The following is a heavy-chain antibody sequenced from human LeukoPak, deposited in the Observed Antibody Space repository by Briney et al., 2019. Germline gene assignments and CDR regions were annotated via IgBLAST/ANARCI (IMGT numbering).Heavy chain of an antibody. D-gene: IGHD1-26*01. J-gene: IGHJ4*02. CDR1: GFTFSSYS. CDR3: VRIAWENYFDS. CDR2: ISSGGTYI. Sequence: GGSLRLSCAASGFTFSSYSMNWVRQAPGKGLEWVSSISSGGTYIYHADSMMGRFTISRDNAKNSVYLQMNSLRAEDTAVYYCVRIAWENYFDSWGLGTLVTVSS. V-gene: IGHV3-21*01.